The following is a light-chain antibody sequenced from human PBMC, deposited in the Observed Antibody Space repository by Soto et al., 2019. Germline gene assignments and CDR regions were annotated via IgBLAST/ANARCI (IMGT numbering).Light chain of an antibody. J-gene: IGKJ2*01. CDR1: ETVDGW. Sequence: DVQMTQSPSTLSASVGDRVTITCRASETVDGWLAWYQQKPGKAPNLLISEASLLQSGVSSRFSGSGSETEFTLTVISLQPDDFATYYCQQYNGYPSSFGQGTKVEI. CDR3: QQYNGYPSS. V-gene: IGKV1-5*03. CDR2: EAS.